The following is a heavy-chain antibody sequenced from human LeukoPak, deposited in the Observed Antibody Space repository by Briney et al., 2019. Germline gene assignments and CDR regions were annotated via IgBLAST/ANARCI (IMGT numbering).Heavy chain of an antibody. Sequence: ASVKVSCKASGYTFTSYGICWVRQAPGQGLEWMGWISAYNGNTNYAQKLQGRVTMTTDTSTSTAYMELRSLRSDDTAVYYCARAGRRIAAAGALDYWGQGTLVTVSS. D-gene: IGHD6-13*01. CDR2: ISAYNGNT. J-gene: IGHJ4*02. V-gene: IGHV1-18*01. CDR3: ARAGRRIAAAGALDY. CDR1: GYTFTSYG.